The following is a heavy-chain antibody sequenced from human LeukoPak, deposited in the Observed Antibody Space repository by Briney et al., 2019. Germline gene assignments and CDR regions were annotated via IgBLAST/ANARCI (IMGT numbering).Heavy chain of an antibody. CDR2: INANSGGT. V-gene: IGHV1-2*02. CDR3: ARDRSALGYRQFDN. Sequence: ASVKVSCKASGYTFTDYYIHWVRQAPGQGLEWMGWINANSGGTIYAQKFQGRVTMARDTSIGTAYMEVSRLRSDDTAVYYCARDRSALGYRQFDNWGKGTLVTVSS. CDR1: GYTFTDYY. J-gene: IGHJ4*02. D-gene: IGHD5-18*01.